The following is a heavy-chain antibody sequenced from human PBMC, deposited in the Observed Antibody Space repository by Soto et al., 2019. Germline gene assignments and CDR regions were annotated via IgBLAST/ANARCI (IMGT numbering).Heavy chain of an antibody. J-gene: IGHJ3*02. CDR1: GYTFTSYA. CDR2: INAGNSNT. V-gene: IGHV1-3*01. D-gene: IGHD3-3*01. Sequence: ASVKVSCKASGYTFTSYAMHWVRQAPGQRLERMGWINAGNSNTKYSQKFQGRVTITRDTSASTAYMELSSLRSEDTAAYYSARAPRVYDFWSGYYGVDAFDIWGQGTMVTVS. CDR3: ARAPRVYDFWSGYYGVDAFDI.